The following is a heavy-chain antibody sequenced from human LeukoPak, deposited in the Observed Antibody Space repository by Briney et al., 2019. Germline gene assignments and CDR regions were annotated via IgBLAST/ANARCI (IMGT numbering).Heavy chain of an antibody. Sequence: SETLSLTCTVSGGSISSYYWSWIRQPAGKGVEWIGRIYTSGSTNYNPSLKSRVTMSVDTSNNQFSLKLSSLTAADTAVYYCARGTYSSAWYAYWGQGTLVTVSS. CDR2: IYTSGST. D-gene: IGHD6-19*01. CDR3: ARGTYSSAWYAY. V-gene: IGHV4-4*07. J-gene: IGHJ4*02. CDR1: GGSISSYY.